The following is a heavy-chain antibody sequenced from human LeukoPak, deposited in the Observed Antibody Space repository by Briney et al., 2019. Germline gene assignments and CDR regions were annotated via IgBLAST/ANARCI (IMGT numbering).Heavy chain of an antibody. CDR3: ARAVGIAVAGTTYYGMDV. D-gene: IGHD6-19*01. CDR1: GYSFPSYW. V-gene: IGHV5-10-1*01. Sequence: GESLKISCKGSGYSFPSYWINWVRQMPGKGLECMGRIDPSDSHSNYSPSFQGHVTISADKSISTAYLQWSSLKASDTAMYYCARAVGIAVAGTTYYGMDVWGQGTTVTVSS. CDR2: IDPSDSHS. J-gene: IGHJ6*02.